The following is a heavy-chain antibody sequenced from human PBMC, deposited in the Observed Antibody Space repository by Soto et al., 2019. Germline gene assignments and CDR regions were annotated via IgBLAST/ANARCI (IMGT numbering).Heavy chain of an antibody. J-gene: IGHJ6*03. V-gene: IGHV4-34*01. CDR2: INHSGST. Sequence: SETLSLTCAVYGGSFSGYYWSWIRQPPGKGLEWIGEINHSGSTNYNPSLKSRVTISVGTSKNQFSLKLSSVTAADTAVYYCARARWDFWSGYYSRPNYYYMDVWGKGTTVTVSS. D-gene: IGHD3-3*01. CDR3: ARARWDFWSGYYSRPNYYYMDV. CDR1: GGSFSGYY.